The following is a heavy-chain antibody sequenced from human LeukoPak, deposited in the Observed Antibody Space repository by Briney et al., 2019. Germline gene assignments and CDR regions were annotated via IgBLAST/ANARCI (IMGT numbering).Heavy chain of an antibody. Sequence: SETLSLTCTVSGGSISSYYWNWIRQPPGKGLEWIGYIYYSGSTNYNPSLKSRVTISLDMSKNQFSLKLSSVTAADTAVYYCARDGAHKNHYYSYYYMDVWGKGTTVTVSS. CDR1: GGSISSYY. D-gene: IGHD3-16*01. CDR2: IYYSGST. J-gene: IGHJ6*03. V-gene: IGHV4-59*01. CDR3: ARDGAHKNHYYSYYYMDV.